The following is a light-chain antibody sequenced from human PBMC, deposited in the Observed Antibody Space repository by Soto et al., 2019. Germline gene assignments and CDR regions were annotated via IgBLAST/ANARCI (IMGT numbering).Light chain of an antibody. Sequence: QSALTQPPSASGTPGQSVTISCSGTSTDVGGYYYVSWYQHPPDTAPKLIIYEVYQRPSGVPDRFSGSKSGTSASLTVSGLQSEDEAEYYCSSYAASESGVVFGGGTKLTVL. CDR2: EVY. V-gene: IGLV2-8*01. CDR3: SSYAASESGVV. J-gene: IGLJ2*01. CDR1: STDVGGYYY.